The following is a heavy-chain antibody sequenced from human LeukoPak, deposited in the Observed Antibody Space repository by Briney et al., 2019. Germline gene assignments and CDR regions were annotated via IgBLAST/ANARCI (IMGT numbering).Heavy chain of an antibody. V-gene: IGHV5-10-1*01. Sequence: GESLRISCKGSGYSFTSYWISWVRQMPGKGLEWMGRIDPSDSYTNYSPSFRGHVTISADKSISTAYLQWSSLKASDTAMYYCARLAAAGTGDNWFDPWGQGTLVTVSS. CDR3: ARLAAAGTGDNWFDP. CDR2: IDPSDSYT. CDR1: GYSFTSYW. D-gene: IGHD6-13*01. J-gene: IGHJ5*02.